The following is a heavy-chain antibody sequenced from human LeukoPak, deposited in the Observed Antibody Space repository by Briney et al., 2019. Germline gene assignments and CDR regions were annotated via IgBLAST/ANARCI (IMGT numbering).Heavy chain of an antibody. CDR2: INAGNGNT. Sequence: ASVKVSCKASGYTFTSFGISWVRQAPGQGLEWMGWINAGNGNTKYSQKFQGRVTITRDTSASTAYMELSSLRSEDTAVYYCARGFKQWLINNWFDPWGQGTLVTIYS. D-gene: IGHD6-19*01. CDR3: ARGFKQWLINNWFDP. V-gene: IGHV1-3*01. J-gene: IGHJ5*02. CDR1: GYTFTSFG.